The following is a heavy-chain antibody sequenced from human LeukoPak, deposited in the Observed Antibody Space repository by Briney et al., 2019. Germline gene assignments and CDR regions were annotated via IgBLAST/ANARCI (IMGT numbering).Heavy chain of an antibody. CDR1: GLTFTNAW. J-gene: IGHJ4*02. D-gene: IGHD3-3*01. CDR3: TRDGGITIRDDY. V-gene: IGHV3-49*04. CDR2: IRSKAYGGTA. Sequence: GGSLRLSCAASGLTFTNAWMNWVRQAPGKGLEWVGFIRSKAYGGTAEYAASVKGRFTISRDDSKSIAYLQMNSLKTEDTAVYYCTRDGGITIRDDYWGQGTLVTVSS.